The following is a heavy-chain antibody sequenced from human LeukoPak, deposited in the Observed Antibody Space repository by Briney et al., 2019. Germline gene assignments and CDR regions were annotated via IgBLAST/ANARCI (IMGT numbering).Heavy chain of an antibody. CDR3: ARELHSSGYYYFDF. Sequence: ASVKVSCKASGYTFTNYYIHWVRQAPGQGLERMGVINPSGGSTTYAQKFQGRVTMTRDTSTSSVYMELSSLRFEDTAVYYCARELHSSGYYYFDFWGQGTLVTVSS. CDR1: GYTFTNYY. V-gene: IGHV1-46*01. CDR2: INPSGGST. D-gene: IGHD6-19*01. J-gene: IGHJ4*02.